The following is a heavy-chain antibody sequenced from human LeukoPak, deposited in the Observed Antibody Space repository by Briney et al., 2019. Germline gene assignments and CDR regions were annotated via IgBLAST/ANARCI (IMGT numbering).Heavy chain of an antibody. J-gene: IGHJ3*02. Sequence: SETLSLTCAVYGGSFSGYYWSWIRQPPGKGLEWIGEINHSGSTNYNPSLKSRVTISVDTSKNQFSLKLSSVTAADTAVYYCARYQLTLYCSSTSCSPYAFDIWGQGTMVTVSS. D-gene: IGHD2-2*01. V-gene: IGHV4-34*01. CDR3: ARYQLTLYCSSTSCSPYAFDI. CDR2: INHSGST. CDR1: GGSFSGYY.